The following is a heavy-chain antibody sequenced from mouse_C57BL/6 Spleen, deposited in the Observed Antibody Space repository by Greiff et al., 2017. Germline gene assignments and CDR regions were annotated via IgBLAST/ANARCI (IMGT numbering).Heavy chain of an antibody. CDR1: GYTFTDYY. CDR2: IYPGSGNT. D-gene: IGHD3-2*02. Sequence: VQLQQSGAELVRPGASVKLSCKASGYTFTDYYINLVKQRPGQGLEWIARIYPGSGNTYYNEKFKSQATLTADKSSSPVYMQLSSLTSEDSAFYFCASSTAQVPFAYWGQGTLVTVSA. V-gene: IGHV1-76*01. J-gene: IGHJ3*01. CDR3: ASSTAQVPFAY.